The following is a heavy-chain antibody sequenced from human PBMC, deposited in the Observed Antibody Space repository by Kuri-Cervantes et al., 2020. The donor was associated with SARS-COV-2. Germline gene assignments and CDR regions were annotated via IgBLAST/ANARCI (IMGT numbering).Heavy chain of an antibody. CDR2: ISGSGGST. CDR3: AKDAGYSSSWYVGGSIWFDP. D-gene: IGHD6-13*01. V-gene: IGHV3-23*01. J-gene: IGHJ5*02. Sequence: GGSLRLSCAASGFTFSSYAMSWVRQAPGKGLEWVSAISGSGGSTYYADSVKGRFTISRDNSKNTLYLQMNSLGAEDTAVYYCAKDAGYSSSWYVGGSIWFDPWGQGTLVTVSS. CDR1: GFTFSSYA.